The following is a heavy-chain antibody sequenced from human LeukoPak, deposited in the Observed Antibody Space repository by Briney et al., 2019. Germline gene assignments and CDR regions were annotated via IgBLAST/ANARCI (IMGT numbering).Heavy chain of an antibody. Sequence: GGSLRLSCAASGFTFSNAWMNWVRQVPGKGLEWVGRIQSKTDGGTTDYAAPVKGRFTISRDDSKNTLYLQMNSLKTEDTAVYYCTTSYPYYDILNGYRPFDFWGLGTLVTVSS. D-gene: IGHD3-9*01. CDR1: GFTFSNAW. J-gene: IGHJ4*02. CDR2: IQSKTDGGTT. CDR3: TTSYPYYDILNGYRPFDF. V-gene: IGHV3-15*07.